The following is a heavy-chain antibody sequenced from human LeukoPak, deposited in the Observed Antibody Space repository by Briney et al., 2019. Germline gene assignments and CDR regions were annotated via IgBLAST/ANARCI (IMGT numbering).Heavy chain of an antibody. CDR2: INHSGST. CDR3: ARGPRDYYDSSGYLDY. CDR1: GGSFSGYY. V-gene: IGHV4-34*01. D-gene: IGHD3-22*01. Sequence: PSETLSLTCAVYGGSFSGYYWSWIRQPPGKGLEWIGDINHSGSTNYNPSLKSRVTISVDTSKNQFSLKLSSVTAADTAVYYCARGPRDYYDSSGYLDYWGQGTLVTVSS. J-gene: IGHJ4*02.